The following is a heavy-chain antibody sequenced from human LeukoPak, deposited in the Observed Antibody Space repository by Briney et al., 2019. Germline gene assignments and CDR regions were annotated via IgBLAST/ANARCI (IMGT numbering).Heavy chain of an antibody. CDR1: GFTFSSYA. CDR3: AKEDYGDLASFQY. CDR2: ISGSGDST. V-gene: IGHV3-23*01. J-gene: IGHJ1*01. Sequence: GGSLRLSCAASGFTFSSYAMSWVRQAPGKGLEWVSGISGSGDSTHYADSVKGRFTISRDNSKSTLYLQMNSLRAGDTAVYYCAKEDYGDLASFQYWGQGTLVTVSS. D-gene: IGHD4-17*01.